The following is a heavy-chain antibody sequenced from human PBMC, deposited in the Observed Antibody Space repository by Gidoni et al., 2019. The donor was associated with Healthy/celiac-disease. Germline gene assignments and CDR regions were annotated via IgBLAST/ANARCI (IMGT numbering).Heavy chain of an antibody. Sequence: QVQLQESGPGLVKPSQTLSLTCTVSGGSIRCGDYYWNWIRRPTGRGLEWIGYIYYSGGTYYNPALKSRVTISVDTSKNQFSLKLNFVPAADTAVYYCARSRDGYFDSWGQGTLVTVSS. J-gene: IGHJ4*02. D-gene: IGHD2-2*01. V-gene: IGHV4-30-4*01. CDR3: ARSRDGYFDS. CDR2: IYYSGGT. CDR1: GGSIRCGDYY.